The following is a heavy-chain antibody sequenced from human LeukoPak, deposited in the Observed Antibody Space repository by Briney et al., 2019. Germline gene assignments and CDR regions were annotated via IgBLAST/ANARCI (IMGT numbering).Heavy chain of an antibody. CDR3: ARSDIVVSMDV. Sequence: ASVKVSCKASGYTFTSYGISWVRQAPGQGLEWMGWISAYNGNTNYAQKFQGRVTMTRNTSISTAYMELSSLRSEDTAVYYCARSDIVVSMDVWGQGTTVTVSS. CDR1: GYTFTSYG. CDR2: ISAYNGNT. V-gene: IGHV1-18*01. D-gene: IGHD2-15*01. J-gene: IGHJ6*02.